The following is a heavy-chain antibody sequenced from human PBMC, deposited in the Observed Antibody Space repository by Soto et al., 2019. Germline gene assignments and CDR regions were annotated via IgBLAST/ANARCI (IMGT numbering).Heavy chain of an antibody. CDR1: GGSISSYY. CDR2: IYYSGST. Sequence: QVQLQESGPGLVKPSETLSLTCTVSGGSISSYYWSWIRQPPGQGLEWMGYIYYSGSTNYNPSLKSRVTISVDTSKNQFSLKLSSVTAADTAVYYCARDKGYSYGDFDYWGQGTLVTVSS. D-gene: IGHD5-18*01. J-gene: IGHJ4*02. CDR3: ARDKGYSYGDFDY. V-gene: IGHV4-59*01.